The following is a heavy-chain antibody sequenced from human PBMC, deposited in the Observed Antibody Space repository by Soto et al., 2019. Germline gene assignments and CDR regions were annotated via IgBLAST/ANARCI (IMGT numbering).Heavy chain of an antibody. D-gene: IGHD2-21*02. V-gene: IGHV3-30*03. CDR2: LSFDGTAE. CDR3: ARVATRLQSMEVLEY. J-gene: IGHJ4*02. Sequence: QVQLVESGGGVVQPGTSLSLSCKASGFIFRDYLIHWVRQAPGKGLEWLAVLSFDGTAEYYADSTRGRFTISRDIPKSTTVLVINNVRREDTAMYYCARVATRLQSMEVLEYWGQGTLVTVPS. CDR1: GFIFRDYL.